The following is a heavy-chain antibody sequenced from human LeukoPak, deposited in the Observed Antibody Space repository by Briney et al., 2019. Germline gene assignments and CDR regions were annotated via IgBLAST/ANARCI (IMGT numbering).Heavy chain of an antibody. CDR3: ASPEGSRTSCYNCFDY. V-gene: IGHV1-2*02. J-gene: IGHJ4*02. CDR2: INPNSGGT. CDR1: GYTFTGYY. D-gene: IGHD2-2*02. Sequence: ASVKVSCKASGYTFTGYYMYWVRQAPGQGLEWMGWINPNSGGTNYAQKFQGRVTMTRDTSISTAYMELSRLRSDDTAVYYCASPEGSRTSCYNCFDYWGQGTLVTVSS.